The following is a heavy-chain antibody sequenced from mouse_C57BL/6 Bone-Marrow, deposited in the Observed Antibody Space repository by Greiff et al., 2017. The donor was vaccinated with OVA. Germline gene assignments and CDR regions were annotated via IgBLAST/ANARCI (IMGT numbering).Heavy chain of an antibody. CDR3: ARLGPWYFDV. V-gene: IGHV5-17*01. Sequence: EVNVVESGGGLVKPGGSLKLSCAASGFTFSDYGMHWVRQAPEKGLEWVAYISSGSSTIYYADTVKGRFTISRDNAKNTLFLQMTSLRSEDTAMYYCARLGPWYFDVWGTGTTVTVSS. D-gene: IGHD4-1*01. J-gene: IGHJ1*03. CDR1: GFTFSDYG. CDR2: ISSGSSTI.